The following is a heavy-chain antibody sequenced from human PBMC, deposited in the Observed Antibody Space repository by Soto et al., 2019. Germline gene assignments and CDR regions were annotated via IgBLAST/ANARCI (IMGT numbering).Heavy chain of an antibody. CDR1: GFSFTTYG. Sequence: QVQLVESGGGWVQPGRSLRLSCEATGFSFTTYGMHWVRQAPGKGLEWVAVIGYDGNNKYYADSVEGRITISRDNFKNTVYLQMKSLRGDDTAVYYCARGVETGIVGIFGSPLDIWGQGTVVTVSS. D-gene: IGHD1-1*01. J-gene: IGHJ3*02. CDR2: IGYDGNNK. CDR3: ARGVETGIVGIFGSPLDI. V-gene: IGHV3-33*01.